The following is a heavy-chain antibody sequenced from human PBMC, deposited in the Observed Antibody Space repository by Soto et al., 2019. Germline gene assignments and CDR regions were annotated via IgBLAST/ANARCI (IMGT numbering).Heavy chain of an antibody. V-gene: IGHV3-74*01. J-gene: IGHJ4*02. D-gene: IGHD2-15*01. Sequence: PGGSLRLSCEGSGFTFSSYWMHWVRQAPGKGLVWVSRMNSDGSSTSYADSVKGRFIISRDNAKNTLYLQMKSLRAEDTAVYFCARLYCSGGSCSDYWGQGTLVTVSS. CDR3: ARLYCSGGSCSDY. CDR1: GFTFSSYW. CDR2: MNSDGSST.